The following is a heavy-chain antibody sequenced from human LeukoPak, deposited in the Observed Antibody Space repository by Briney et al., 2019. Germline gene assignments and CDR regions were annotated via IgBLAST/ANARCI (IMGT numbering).Heavy chain of an antibody. Sequence: GGSLRLSCAASGFTFSGYAMSWVRQAPGKGLEWVSAISGSGGSTYYADSVKGRFTISRDNSKNTLYLQMNGLRAEDTAVYYCAKGPRGVGATAGGGPSDYWGQGTLVTVSS. CDR3: AKGPRGVGATAGGGPSDY. CDR2: ISGSGGST. V-gene: IGHV3-23*01. D-gene: IGHD1-26*01. CDR1: GFTFSGYA. J-gene: IGHJ4*02.